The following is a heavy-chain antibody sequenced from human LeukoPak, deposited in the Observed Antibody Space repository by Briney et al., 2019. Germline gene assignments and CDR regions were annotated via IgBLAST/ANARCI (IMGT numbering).Heavy chain of an antibody. Sequence: SETLSLTCTVSGGSISSYYWSWLRQPPGKGLEWIGSIYYSGSTYYNPSLKSRVTISVDTSKNQFSLKLSSVTAADTAVYYCARASSDGYNSWGQGTLVTVSS. CDR1: GGSISSYY. J-gene: IGHJ5*02. D-gene: IGHD5-24*01. V-gene: IGHV4-59*05. CDR2: IYYSGST. CDR3: ARASSDGYNS.